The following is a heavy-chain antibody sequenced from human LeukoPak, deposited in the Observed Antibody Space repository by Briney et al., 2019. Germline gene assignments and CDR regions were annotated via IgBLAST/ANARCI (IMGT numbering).Heavy chain of an antibody. V-gene: IGHV3-21*04. J-gene: IGHJ3*02. D-gene: IGHD3-10*01. Sequence: PGGSLRLSCDASGFTFNTYSMNWIRQAPGKGLEWVACISGSSFSYTYYADSLKGRFTISRDNAKNSLYLQMNSLRAEDTALYHCARAGESGRGAFDIWGQGTMVTVSS. CDR3: ARAGESGRGAFDI. CDR2: ISGSSFSYT. CDR1: GFTFNTYS.